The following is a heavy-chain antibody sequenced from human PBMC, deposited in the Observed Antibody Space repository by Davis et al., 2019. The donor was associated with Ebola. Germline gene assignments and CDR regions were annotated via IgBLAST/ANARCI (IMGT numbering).Heavy chain of an antibody. Sequence: GGSLRLSCAASGFTFRSYGMHWVRQAPGKGLEWVSSISSDSDYIYYADSARGRFTISRDNAKNSLYLQMNSLRAEDTAVYYCARRGDYWGQGTLVTVSS. D-gene: IGHD3-10*01. CDR1: GFTFRSYG. CDR3: ARRGDY. J-gene: IGHJ4*02. CDR2: ISSDSDYI. V-gene: IGHV3-21*01.